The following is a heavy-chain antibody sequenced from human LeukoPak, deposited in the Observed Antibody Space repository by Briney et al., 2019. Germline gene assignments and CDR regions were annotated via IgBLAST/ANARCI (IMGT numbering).Heavy chain of an antibody. V-gene: IGHV1-18*01. CDR3: ARGVGGSNGGVDY. CDR1: GYTFTCYC. D-gene: IGHD1-26*01. Sequence: ASVKLSCKASGYTFTCYCISWVGQAHGQGLEWMGWIRAYNGNTNHAQKLQGTVTMTTDTSTSTDYMELRSLRSDYTTVYYCARGVGGSNGGVDYWGQGTLVTVSS. CDR2: IRAYNGNT. J-gene: IGHJ4*02.